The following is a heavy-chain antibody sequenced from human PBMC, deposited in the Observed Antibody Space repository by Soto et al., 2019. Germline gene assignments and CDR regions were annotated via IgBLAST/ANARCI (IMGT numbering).Heavy chain of an antibody. CDR1: GYTFINYY. D-gene: IGHD6-13*01. CDR2: INPMSGST. V-gene: IGHV1-46*01. Sequence: QVQLVQSGAEVKKPGASVKVSCKASGYTFINYYIHWVRQAPGQGLEWLAIINPMSGSTNYAQKFQGRVTLTMDTSTSAVYMELSSLRFEDTAVYYCARDLAAGDYWGQGTLVTVSS. CDR3: ARDLAAGDY. J-gene: IGHJ4*02.